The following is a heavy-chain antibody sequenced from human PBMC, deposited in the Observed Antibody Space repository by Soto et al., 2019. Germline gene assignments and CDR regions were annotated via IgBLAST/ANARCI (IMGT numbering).Heavy chain of an antibody. Sequence: QVQLQESGPGLVKPPQTLSLTCTVSGGSISSGNYYWCWIRQPPGKGLEWIGYISHSGTTYYNPSLKSRITISVDTSKNQFSLKLSSVTAADTAVYYCARDLSDYNGMDVWGQGTTVTVSS. D-gene: IGHD3-16*02. J-gene: IGHJ6*02. CDR1: GGSISSGNYY. CDR2: ISHSGTT. V-gene: IGHV4-30-4*01. CDR3: ARDLSDYNGMDV.